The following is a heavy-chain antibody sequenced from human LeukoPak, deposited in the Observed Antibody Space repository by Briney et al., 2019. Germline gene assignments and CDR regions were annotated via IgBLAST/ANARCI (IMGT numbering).Heavy chain of an antibody. V-gene: IGHV1-8*02. J-gene: IGHJ6*03. Sequence: ASVKVSCKASGYTFTSCGISWVRQAPGQGLEWMAWINPSTGNTGCAQKFQGRVTMTRNTSISTVYMELSSLRSEDTAVYYCARGPYQLLRDYYYYMDVWGKGTTVTVSS. D-gene: IGHD2-2*01. CDR1: GYTFTSCG. CDR2: INPSTGNT. CDR3: ARGPYQLLRDYYYYMDV.